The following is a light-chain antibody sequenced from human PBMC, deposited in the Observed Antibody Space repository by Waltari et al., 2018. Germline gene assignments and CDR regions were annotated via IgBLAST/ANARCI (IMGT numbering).Light chain of an antibody. J-gene: IGKJ3*01. CDR1: QGISSY. V-gene: IGKV1-9*01. CDR3: QQFNSHARGLFT. Sequence: IQLTQSPSSLSASVGDRVTLTCRASQGISSYLAWYQQKPGKAPKLLIYAASTLSSGVPAMLSRSGAGTYVTLTILSMQTEDFATYYFQQFNSHARGLFTFGPGTKVDIK. CDR2: AAS.